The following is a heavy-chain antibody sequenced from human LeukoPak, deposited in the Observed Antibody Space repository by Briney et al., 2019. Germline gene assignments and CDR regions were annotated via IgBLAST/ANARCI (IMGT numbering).Heavy chain of an antibody. CDR2: ISSSGSTI. D-gene: IGHD3-10*01. V-gene: IGHV3-11*01. J-gene: IGHJ6*02. Sequence: GGSLRLSCAASGFTFSDYYMSWIRQAPGKGLEWVSYISSSGSTIYYANSVKGRFTISRDNAKNSLYLQMNSLRAEDTAVYYCAKDPRRGGSDYYYGMDVWGQGTTVTVSS. CDR1: GFTFSDYY. CDR3: AKDPRRGGSDYYYGMDV.